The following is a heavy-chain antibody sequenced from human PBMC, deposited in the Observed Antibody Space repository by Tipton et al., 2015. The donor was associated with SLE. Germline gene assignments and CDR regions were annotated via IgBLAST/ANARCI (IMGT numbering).Heavy chain of an antibody. Sequence: TLSLTCAVYGGSFSSNYWSWIRQPPGKGLEWIGQINHGGNTNYNPSLRSRVTISVDTSKNQISLKLTSVTAADTAVYYCARRHGHDFWSGRTAFDIWGQGTMVTVSS. V-gene: IGHV4-34*01. J-gene: IGHJ3*02. CDR1: GGSFSSNY. D-gene: IGHD3-3*01. CDR2: INHGGNT. CDR3: ARRHGHDFWSGRTAFDI.